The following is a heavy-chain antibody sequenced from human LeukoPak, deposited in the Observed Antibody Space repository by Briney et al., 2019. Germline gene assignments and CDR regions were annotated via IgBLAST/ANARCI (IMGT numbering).Heavy chain of an antibody. V-gene: IGHV3-53*05. J-gene: IGHJ4*02. Sequence: PGGSLRLSCAASGFTVSSNYMSWVRQAPGKGLEWVSVIYSGGSTYYADSVKGRFTISRDNSKNTLYLQMNSLRAEDTAVYYCARGGDSSSWYFDYWGQGTLVTVSS. CDR1: GFTVSSNY. CDR3: ARGGDSSSWYFDY. D-gene: IGHD6-13*01. CDR2: IYSGGST.